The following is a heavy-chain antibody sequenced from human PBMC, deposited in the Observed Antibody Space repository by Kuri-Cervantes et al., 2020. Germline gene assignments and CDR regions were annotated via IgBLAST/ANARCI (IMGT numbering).Heavy chain of an antibody. CDR2: INPNSGGT. Sequence: ASVKVSCKASGYTFTGYYMHWVRQAPGQGLEWMGWINPNSGGTNYAQKFQGRVTMTRDTSISTAYMELSRLRSDDTAVYYCAREMDIAAAGSYGMDVWGQGTTVTVSS. V-gene: IGHV1-2*02. CDR3: AREMDIAAAGSYGMDV. CDR1: GYTFTGYY. J-gene: IGHJ6*02. D-gene: IGHD6-13*01.